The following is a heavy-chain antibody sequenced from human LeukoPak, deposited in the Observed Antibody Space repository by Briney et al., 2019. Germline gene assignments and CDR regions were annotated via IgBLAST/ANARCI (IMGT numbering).Heavy chain of an antibody. Sequence: SETLSLTCTVSGGSISSYYWSWIWQPPGKGLEWIGYIYYSGSTNYNPSLKSRVTISVDTSKNQFSLKLSSVTAADTAVYYCARGVAAAGVGWFDPWGQGTLVTVSS. CDR1: GGSISSYY. CDR2: IYYSGST. CDR3: ARGVAAAGVGWFDP. V-gene: IGHV4-59*01. D-gene: IGHD6-13*01. J-gene: IGHJ5*02.